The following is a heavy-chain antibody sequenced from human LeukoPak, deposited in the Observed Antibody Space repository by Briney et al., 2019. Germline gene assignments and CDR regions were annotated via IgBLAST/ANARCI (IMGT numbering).Heavy chain of an antibody. D-gene: IGHD6-13*01. J-gene: IGHJ4*02. CDR3: VKDLYKGDSASWYFFHY. Sequence: GGSLCLSCSASGFIISDYAMHWVRQGPGKGLEYVSAISTNGGSTYYEDPVKGRFTISRDTSKNTLYLQMSSLRAEDTAMYHCVKDLYKGDSASWYFFHYWGQGTLVTVSS. V-gene: IGHV3-64D*06. CDR1: GFIISDYA. CDR2: ISTNGGST.